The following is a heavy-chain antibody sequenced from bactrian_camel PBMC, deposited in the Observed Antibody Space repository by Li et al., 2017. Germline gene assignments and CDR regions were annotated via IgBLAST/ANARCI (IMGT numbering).Heavy chain of an antibody. Sequence: DVQLVESGGGSVAVGGSLTLSCAISGYFGSSYCLGWYRQGPGKELEGVADIDDDGHVRYGESMKGRFTISQDNTKNILSLEMRNLKLDDPAVYYCAAAFGECVFFAVGAGPGAYNVWGQGTQVTVS. CDR3: AAAFGECVFFAVGAGPGAYNV. CDR1: GYFGSSYC. D-gene: IGHD5*01. J-gene: IGHJ4*01. CDR2: IDDDGHV. V-gene: IGHV3S42*01.